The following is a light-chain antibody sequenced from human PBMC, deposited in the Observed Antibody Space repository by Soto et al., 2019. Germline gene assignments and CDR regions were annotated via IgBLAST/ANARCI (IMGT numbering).Light chain of an antibody. CDR2: DAS. V-gene: IGKV3D-20*01. Sequence: EIVLTQSPATLSLSPGERATLSCGASQSVSSSYLAWYQQKPRLAPRLLIYDASSRATGIPDRFSGSGSGTDFTLTISRLEPEDFAVYYCQQYGSSPITFGQGTRLEIK. CDR1: QSVSSSY. CDR3: QQYGSSPIT. J-gene: IGKJ5*01.